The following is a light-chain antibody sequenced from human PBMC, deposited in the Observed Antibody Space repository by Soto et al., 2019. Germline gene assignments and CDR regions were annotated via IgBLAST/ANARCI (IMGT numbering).Light chain of an antibody. Sequence: EVVMTQSPATLSVSPGERATVSCRASESVGSNLAWYQQKPGQAPRLLIYGASTRASGIPARFTGSGSGKEFTLTSSSLQYEDFALYYCQHYNNGPPYTFGQGTNLDIK. CDR1: ESVGSN. CDR3: QHYNNGPPYT. V-gene: IGKV3D-15*01. J-gene: IGKJ2*01. CDR2: GAS.